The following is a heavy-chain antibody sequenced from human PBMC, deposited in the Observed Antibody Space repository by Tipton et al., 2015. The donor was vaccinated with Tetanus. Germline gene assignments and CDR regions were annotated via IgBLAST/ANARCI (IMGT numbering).Heavy chain of an antibody. J-gene: IGHJ4*02. D-gene: IGHD2-2*01. CDR2: LSSTGTTI. Sequence: GSLRLSCEASGFAFSDYYMAWIRQAPGKGLEWVSYLSSTGTTIYHADSVKGRFTISRDNARNSMYLQMNHLRDDDTAMYFCARGAIQPLDYWGQGTLVTVSS. V-gene: IGHV3-11*01. CDR3: ARGAIQPLDY. CDR1: GFAFSDYY.